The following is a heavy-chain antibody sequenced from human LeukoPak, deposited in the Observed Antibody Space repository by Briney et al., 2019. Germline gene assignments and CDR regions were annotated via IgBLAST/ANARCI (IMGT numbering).Heavy chain of an antibody. V-gene: IGHV4-38-2*02. CDR2: MYHSGTT. J-gene: IGHJ4*02. CDR1: GYSISRGYY. D-gene: IGHD3-9*01. CDR3: ARELGFDWLFGPEY. Sequence: SETLSLTCVVSGYSISRGYYWGWIRQPPGKGLEWIGSMYHSGTTYYNASLKSRVTISVDTSKNQFFLKLSSVTAADTAVYYCARELGFDWLFGPEYWGQGTLVTVSS.